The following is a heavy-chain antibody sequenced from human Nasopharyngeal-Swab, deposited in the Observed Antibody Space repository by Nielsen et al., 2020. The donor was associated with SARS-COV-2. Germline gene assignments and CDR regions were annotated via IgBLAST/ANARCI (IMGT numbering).Heavy chain of an antibody. CDR3: ARDPSDY. J-gene: IGHJ4*02. V-gene: IGHV3-21*01. CDR1: GFTFSSYS. CDR2: ISSSSYI. Sequence: GESLKISCAASGFTFSSYSMNWVRQAPGKGLEWVSSISSSSYIYYADSVKGRFTISRDNAKNSLYLQMNSLRAEDTAVYYCARDPSDYWGQGTLVTVSS.